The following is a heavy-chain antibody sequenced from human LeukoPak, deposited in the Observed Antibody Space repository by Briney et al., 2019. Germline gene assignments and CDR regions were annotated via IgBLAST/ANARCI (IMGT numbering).Heavy chain of an antibody. V-gene: IGHV5-51*01. Sequence: GGALQISCQGFGYHFTSYWIGWVRQVPGKGMEGMGVIYPGHSRIRYNPSFQGQVTISVDKSISTAYLQWVSLKASDTAMYYCACRDLTSTWSFPWGQGTLVAVSS. CDR1: GYHFTSYW. J-gene: IGHJ5*02. CDR3: ACRDLTSTWSFP. D-gene: IGHD6-13*01. CDR2: IYPGHSRI.